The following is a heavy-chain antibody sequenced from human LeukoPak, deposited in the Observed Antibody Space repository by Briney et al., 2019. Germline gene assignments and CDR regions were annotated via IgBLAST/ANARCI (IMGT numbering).Heavy chain of an antibody. J-gene: IGHJ4*02. V-gene: IGHV3-15*01. Sequence: GGSLRLSCAASGFTFSSYAMGWVRQAPGKGLEWVGRIKSKSDGGTIDYAAPVKGRFTISRDDSKNTLYLQMHSLTTEDTAVYYCATTGTYWGQGTLVTVSS. CDR3: ATTGTY. D-gene: IGHD1-1*01. CDR1: GFTFSSYA. CDR2: IKSKSDGGTI.